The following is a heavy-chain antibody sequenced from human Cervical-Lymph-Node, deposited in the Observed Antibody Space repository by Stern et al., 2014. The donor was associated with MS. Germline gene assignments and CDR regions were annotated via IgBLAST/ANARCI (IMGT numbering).Heavy chain of an antibody. V-gene: IGHV1-8*01. Sequence: QVQLMQSGAEVKKPGASVKVSCKASGYTFTSYDINWVRQATGQGLEWMGWMNPNSGNTGYAQKFQGRVTMTRNTSISTAYMELSSLRSEDTAVYYCARSCSGGSCDLGAFDIWGQGTMVTVSS. J-gene: IGHJ3*02. CDR2: MNPNSGNT. CDR1: GYTFTSYD. D-gene: IGHD2-15*01. CDR3: ARSCSGGSCDLGAFDI.